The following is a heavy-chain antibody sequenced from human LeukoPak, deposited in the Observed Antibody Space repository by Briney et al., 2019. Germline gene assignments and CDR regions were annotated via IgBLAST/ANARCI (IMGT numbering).Heavy chain of an antibody. CDR3: ARDSQLATEASYGMDV. CDR1: GGSISSYY. D-gene: IGHD6-13*01. V-gene: IGHV4-59*01. J-gene: IGHJ6*02. Sequence: SETLSLTCTVSGGSISSYYWSWIRQPPGKGLEWIGYIYYSGSTNYNPSLKSRVTISVDTSKNQFSLKLSSVTAADTAVYYCARDSQLATEASYGMDVWGQGTTVTVSS. CDR2: IYYSGST.